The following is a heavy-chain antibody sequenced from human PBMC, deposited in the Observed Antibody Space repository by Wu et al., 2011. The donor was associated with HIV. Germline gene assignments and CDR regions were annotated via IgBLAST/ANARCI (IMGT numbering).Heavy chain of an antibody. CDR2: ISAYNGDT. D-gene: IGHD2-2*01. V-gene: IGHV1-18*01. J-gene: IGHJ4*02. CDR3: ARDGRGTSDF. CDR1: GSTFSSYA. Sequence: QVQLVQSGAEVKKPGSSVKVSCKASGSTFSSYAISWVRQAPGRGLEWMGWISAYNGDTNYAQKLQGRVTMTTDTSSTTAYMELRSLRSDDTAVYYCARDGRGTSDFWGQGTLVTVSS.